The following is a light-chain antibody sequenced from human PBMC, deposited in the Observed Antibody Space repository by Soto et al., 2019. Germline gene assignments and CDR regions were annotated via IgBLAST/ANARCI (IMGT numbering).Light chain of an antibody. CDR2: EVN. CDR3: NSYASSNTLGV. CDR1: SSDVGGYNY. Sequence: QSALTQPPSASGSPGQSVAISCTGTSSDVGGYNYVSWYQQHPGKAPKLMIYEVNKRPSGVPDRFSGSKSGNTASLTISGLQAEDEADYYCNSYASSNTLGVFGGGTQLTVL. J-gene: IGLJ2*01. V-gene: IGLV2-8*01.